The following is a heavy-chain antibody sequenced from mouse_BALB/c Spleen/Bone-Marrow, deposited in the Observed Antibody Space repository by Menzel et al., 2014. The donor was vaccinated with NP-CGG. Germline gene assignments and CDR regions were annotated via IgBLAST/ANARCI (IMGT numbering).Heavy chain of an antibody. CDR1: GFTFSSFG. Sequence: EVQLVESGGGLVQPGGSRKLSCAASGFTFSSFGMHWVRQAPEKGLEWVAYISSGSSTIFYADTVKGRFTVSRDNPKNTLFLQITSLRSEDTAMYYCTRGGNWDDFDYWGKAPLSQSPQ. V-gene: IGHV5-17*02. D-gene: IGHD4-1*01. CDR3: TRGGNWDDFDY. J-gene: IGHJ2*01. CDR2: ISSGSSTI.